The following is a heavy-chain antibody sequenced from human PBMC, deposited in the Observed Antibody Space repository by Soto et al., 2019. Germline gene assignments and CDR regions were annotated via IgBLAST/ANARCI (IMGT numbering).Heavy chain of an antibody. Sequence: PSETLSLTCTVSGGSISSYYWSWIRQPPGKGLEWIAYIYYSGSTNYNPSLKSRVTISVDTSKNQFSLKLSSVTAADTAVYYCARDHLASRVPSLWFGDPTYYYYGMDVWGQGTTVTVSS. CDR1: GGSISSYY. V-gene: IGHV4-59*01. J-gene: IGHJ6*02. D-gene: IGHD3-10*01. CDR3: ARDHLASRVPSLWFGDPTYYYYGMDV. CDR2: IYYSGST.